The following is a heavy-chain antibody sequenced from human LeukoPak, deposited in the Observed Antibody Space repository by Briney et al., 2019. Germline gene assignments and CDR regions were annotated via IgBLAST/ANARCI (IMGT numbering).Heavy chain of an antibody. V-gene: IGHV1-2*02. CDR1: GYTFTGYY. Sequence: ASVKVSCKASGYTFTGYYMHWVRQAPGQGLEWTGWINPNSGGTNYAQKFQGRVTMTRDTSISTAYMELSRLRSDDTAVYYCARGDHYYDSSGYYPNYFDYWGQGTLVTVSS. CDR2: INPNSGGT. D-gene: IGHD3-22*01. J-gene: IGHJ4*02. CDR3: ARGDHYYDSSGYYPNYFDY.